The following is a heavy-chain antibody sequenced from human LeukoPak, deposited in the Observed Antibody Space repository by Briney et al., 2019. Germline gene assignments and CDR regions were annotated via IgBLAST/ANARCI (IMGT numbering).Heavy chain of an antibody. CDR2: IKLDGSGK. CDR3: ARDQYDTWSRRGNFDS. D-gene: IGHD3/OR15-3a*01. V-gene: IGHV3-7*03. CDR1: GFSFGKYW. Sequence: SGGSLRLSCVASGFSFGKYWMSWVRQAPGKGLEWVANIKLDGSGKNYVDPVKGRFTISRDNTKNSLYLQMNSLRAEDTAVFYCARDQYDTWSRRGNFDSWGQGTLVIVSS. J-gene: IGHJ4*02.